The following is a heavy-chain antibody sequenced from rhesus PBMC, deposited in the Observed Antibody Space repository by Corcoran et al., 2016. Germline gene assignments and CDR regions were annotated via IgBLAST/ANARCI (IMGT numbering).Heavy chain of an antibody. Sequence: QVTLKESGPALVKPTQTLTLTCTFSGFSLSTSGMGVGWIRQPSRKTLEWLAHIYWNDDKYYSTSLKSRLTISKDTSKNQVVLTMTNMDLVDTATYYCARSVNYYDSDYWGQGVLVTVSS. CDR3: ARSVNYYDSDY. CDR2: IYWNDDK. CDR1: GFSLSTSGMG. J-gene: IGHJ4*01. V-gene: IGHV2-1*01. D-gene: IGHD3-28*01.